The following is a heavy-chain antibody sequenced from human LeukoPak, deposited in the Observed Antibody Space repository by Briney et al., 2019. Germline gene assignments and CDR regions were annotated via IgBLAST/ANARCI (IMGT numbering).Heavy chain of an antibody. Sequence: ASVKVSCEASGCTFASYGISWVRQAPGQGLEWMGWISAYNGNTNYAQKLQGRVTMTTDTSTSTAYMELRSLRSDDTAVYYCARDPPVLRYFDWLLEDAFDIWGQGTLVTVSS. CDR2: ISAYNGNT. V-gene: IGHV1-18*01. D-gene: IGHD3-9*01. CDR3: ARDPPVLRYFDWLLEDAFDI. J-gene: IGHJ4*02. CDR1: GCTFASYG.